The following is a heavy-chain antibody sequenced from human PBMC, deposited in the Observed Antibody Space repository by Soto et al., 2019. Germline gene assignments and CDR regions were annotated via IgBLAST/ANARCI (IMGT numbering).Heavy chain of an antibody. CDR3: ARGRYFDL. CDR2: IYYSGST. J-gene: IGHJ2*01. CDR1: GGSISSGGYY. V-gene: IGHV4-31*02. Sequence: LCGGSISSGGYYWSWISQRPGKGLEWIGYIYYSGSTYYNPSLKSRVTISVDTSKNQFSLKLSSVTAADTAVYYCARGRYFDLWGRGTLVTVSS.